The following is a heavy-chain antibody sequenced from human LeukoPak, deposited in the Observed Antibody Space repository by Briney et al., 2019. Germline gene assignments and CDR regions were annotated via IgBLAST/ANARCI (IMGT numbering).Heavy chain of an antibody. CDR3: ARVDILTGSYLDY. J-gene: IGHJ4*02. D-gene: IGHD3-9*01. Sequence: SETLSLTCAVSGGSISSSNWWSWVRQPPGKGLEWIGEIHHSGSTDYNPSLKSRVTISVDKSKNQFSLKLSSVTAADTAVYYCARVDILTGSYLDYWGQGTLVTVSS. CDR1: GGSISSSNW. V-gene: IGHV4-4*02. CDR2: IHHSGST.